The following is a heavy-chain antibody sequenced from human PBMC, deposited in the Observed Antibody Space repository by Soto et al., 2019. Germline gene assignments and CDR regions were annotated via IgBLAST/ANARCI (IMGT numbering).Heavy chain of an antibody. CDR3: VKDFRGVYAWTHD. CDR2: IRGSGGPT. J-gene: IGHJ4*02. CDR1: GFTFSNYA. D-gene: IGHD5-12*01. V-gene: IGHV3-23*01. Sequence: EVQLLESGGDFVQPGGSLRLSCAASGFTFSNYAMSWVRQAPGKGLEWVSLIRGSGGPTNYADSVKGRFTVSRDNSKNMLFLQMNSLRAEDTAVYSCVKDFRGVYAWTHDWGQGTLVTVSS.